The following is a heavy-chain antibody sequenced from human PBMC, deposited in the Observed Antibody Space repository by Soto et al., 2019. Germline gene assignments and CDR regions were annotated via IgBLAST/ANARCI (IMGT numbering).Heavy chain of an antibody. J-gene: IGHJ4*02. V-gene: IGHV3-23*01. CDR1: GFTFSTYA. D-gene: IGHD3-3*01. Sequence: EVQLLESGGGLVQPGGSLRLSCAASGFTFSTYAMSWVRQAPGKGLEWVSAISGSGGNTYYADSVKGRFTISRDNSKNTLYLQVNSLRAEDTGVYYCAKVYYNFWSGYDYWGQGALVTVSS. CDR3: AKVYYNFWSGYDY. CDR2: ISGSGGNT.